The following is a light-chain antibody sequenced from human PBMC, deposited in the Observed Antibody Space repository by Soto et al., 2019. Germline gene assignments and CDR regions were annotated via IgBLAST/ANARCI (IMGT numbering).Light chain of an antibody. CDR3: QQYNNWPPFT. CDR1: QSVSSN. V-gene: IGKV3-15*01. Sequence: EIVMTQSPATLSVSPGERATLSCRASQSVSSNLAWYQQKPGQAPRLLIYGASTRATGIPARCSGSGSGTEFTLTISSRQSEDFAVYYCQQYNNWPPFTFGPGTKVDIK. CDR2: GAS. J-gene: IGKJ3*01.